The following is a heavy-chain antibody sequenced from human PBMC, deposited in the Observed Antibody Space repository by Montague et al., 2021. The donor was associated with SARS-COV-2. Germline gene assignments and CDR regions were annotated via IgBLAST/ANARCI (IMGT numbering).Heavy chain of an antibody. CDR1: GGSFGDDH. Sequence: SETLSLTCGVYGGSFGDDHWSWIRQPPGKGLEWIGDIKQSGRAKXNPSLKSRVTISVDTSKNQFSLKLTSVTAADAAVYFCARGHLSVSMIVVVFTSASYYFDYGGQGALVTVSS. CDR3: ARGHLSVSMIVVVFTSASYYFDY. D-gene: IGHD3-22*01. CDR2: IKQSGRA. V-gene: IGHV4-34*01. J-gene: IGHJ4*02.